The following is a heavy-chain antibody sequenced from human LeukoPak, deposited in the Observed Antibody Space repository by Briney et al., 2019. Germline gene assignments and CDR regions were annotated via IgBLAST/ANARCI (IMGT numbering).Heavy chain of an antibody. CDR1: GGSISSTNYY. CDR2: IYYSGTT. J-gene: IGHJ4*02. CDR3: ARQWAVAGPEYFDY. V-gene: IGHV4-39*01. Sequence: SETLSLTCSVSGGSISSTNYYWGWIRQPPGKWLEWIGSIYYSGTTYYSPSLKSRVNISVDTSKNQFSLKLNSVTAADTAVYYCARQWAVAGPEYFDYWGQGTPVTVSS. D-gene: IGHD6-19*01.